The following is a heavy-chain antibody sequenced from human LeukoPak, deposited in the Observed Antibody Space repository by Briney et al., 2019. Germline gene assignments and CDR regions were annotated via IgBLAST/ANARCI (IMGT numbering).Heavy chain of an antibody. V-gene: IGHV3-21*01. J-gene: IGHJ5*02. CDR3: ARTNSSSWYTGWFDP. CDR1: GFTFSSYS. CDR2: ISSSSSYI. D-gene: IGHD6-13*01. Sequence: GGSLRLSCAASGFTFSSYSMNWVRQAPGKGLEWVSSISSSSSYIYYADSVKGRFTISRDNAKNSLYLQMNSLRAEDTAVYYCARTNSSSWYTGWFDPWGQGTLVTVSS.